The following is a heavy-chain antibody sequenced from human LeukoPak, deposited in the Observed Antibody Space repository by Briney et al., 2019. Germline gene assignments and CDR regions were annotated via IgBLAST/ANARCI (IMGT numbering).Heavy chain of an antibody. V-gene: IGHV4-61*02. Sequence: SETLSLTCTVSGGSISSSSYYWGWIRQPAGKGLEWIGRIYTSGSTNYNPSLKSRVTMSVDTSKNQFSLKLSSVTAADTAVYYCARTDILTGYGWFDPWGQGTLVTVSS. CDR1: GGSISSSSYY. J-gene: IGHJ5*02. CDR2: IYTSGST. D-gene: IGHD3-9*01. CDR3: ARTDILTGYGWFDP.